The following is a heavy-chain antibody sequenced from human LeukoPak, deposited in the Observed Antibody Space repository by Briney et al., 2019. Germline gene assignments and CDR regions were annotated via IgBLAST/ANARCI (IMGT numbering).Heavy chain of an antibody. D-gene: IGHD6-6*01. CDR2: INHSGST. CDR3: ARGRALLTARLSSHELKRGVRHAQFDI. V-gene: IGHV4-34*01. J-gene: IGHJ3*02. CDR1: GGSFSGYY. Sequence: PSETLSLTCAVYGGSFSGYYWSWIRQPPGKGLEWIGEINHSGSTNYNPSLKSRVTISVDTSKNQFPLKLSSVTAADTAVYYCARGRALLTARLSSHELKRGVRHAQFDIWGQGTMVTVSS.